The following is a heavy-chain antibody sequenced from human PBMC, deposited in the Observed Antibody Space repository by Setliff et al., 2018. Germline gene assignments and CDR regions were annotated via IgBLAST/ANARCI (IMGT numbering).Heavy chain of an antibody. CDR1: GDSISSHY. CDR2: MYYSGIS. Sequence: SETLSLTCSVSGDSISSHYWSWIRQPPGKGLEWIGSMYYSGISNYNPSLKSRATISVQTSQKEFSLHLTSVTAADTAVYFCTRESMDYYGSGTYGFWGEGTMVTVSS. D-gene: IGHD3-10*01. V-gene: IGHV4-59*11. J-gene: IGHJ3*01. CDR3: TRESMDYYGSGTYGF.